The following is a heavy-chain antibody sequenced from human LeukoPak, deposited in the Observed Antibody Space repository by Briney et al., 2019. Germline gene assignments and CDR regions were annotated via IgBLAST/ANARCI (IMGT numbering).Heavy chain of an antibody. CDR2: IKQDGSEK. CDR3: AREGQYSSGGFDY. V-gene: IGHV3-7*01. D-gene: IGHD6-19*01. CDR1: GFTFSSYW. J-gene: IGHJ4*02. Sequence: GGSLRLSCAASGFTFSSYWMSWVRQAPGKGLEWVANIKQDGSEKYYVDSVKGRFTISRDNAKNSLYLQINSLRAEDTAVYYCAREGQYSSGGFDYWGQGTLVTVSS.